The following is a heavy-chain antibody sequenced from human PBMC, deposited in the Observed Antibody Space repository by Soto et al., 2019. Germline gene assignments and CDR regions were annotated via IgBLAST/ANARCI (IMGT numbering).Heavy chain of an antibody. CDR3: ARDLYPSGSYPCYFDY. CDR2: ISAYNGNT. CDR1: GYTFTSYG. D-gene: IGHD3-10*01. V-gene: IGHV1-18*01. J-gene: IGHJ4*02. Sequence: ASVKVSCKASGYTFTSYGISWVRQAPGQGLEWMGWISAYNGNTNYAQKLQGRVTMTTDTSTSTAYMELRSLRSDDTAVYYCARDLYPSGSYPCYFDYWGQGTLVTVSS.